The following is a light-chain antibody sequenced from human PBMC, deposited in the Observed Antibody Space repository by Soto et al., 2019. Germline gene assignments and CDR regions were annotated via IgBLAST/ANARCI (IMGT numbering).Light chain of an antibody. CDR3: SSYTTSSPHVV. V-gene: IGLV2-14*01. Sequence: QSALTQPASVSGSPGQSITISCTGTSSDVGGYNDVSWYQQHPGKAPKLMIYDVSNRPSGVSNRFSGSKSGNTASLTISGLQAEDEADYYCSSYTTSSPHVVFGGGTKVTVL. CDR1: SSDVGGYND. CDR2: DVS. J-gene: IGLJ2*01.